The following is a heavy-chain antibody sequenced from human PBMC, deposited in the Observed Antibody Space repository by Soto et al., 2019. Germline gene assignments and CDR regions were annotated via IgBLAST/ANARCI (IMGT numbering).Heavy chain of an antibody. V-gene: IGHV3-33*01. D-gene: IGHD6-13*01. J-gene: IGHJ6*02. CDR2: IWYDGSNK. CDR3: ARDHRSSSWLKNYYYGMDV. Sequence: GGSLRLSCAASGFTFSSYGMHWVRQAPGKGLEWVAVIWYDGSNKYYADSVKGRFTISRDNSKNTLYLQMNSLRAEDTAVYYCARDHRSSSWLKNYYYGMDVWGQGTTVTVSS. CDR1: GFTFSSYG.